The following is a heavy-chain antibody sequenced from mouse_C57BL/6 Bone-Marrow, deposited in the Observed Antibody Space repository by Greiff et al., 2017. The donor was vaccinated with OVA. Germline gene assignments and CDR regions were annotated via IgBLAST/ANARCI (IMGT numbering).Heavy chain of an antibody. D-gene: IGHD2-4*01. J-gene: IGHJ2*01. CDR3: ARRDYGFDY. CDR1: GFTFSSYG. CDR2: ISSGGSYT. Sequence: VNVVESGGDLVKPGGSLKLSCAASGFTFSSYGMSWVRQTPDKRLEWVATISSGGSYTYYPDSVKGRFTISRDNAKNTLYLQMSSLKSEDTAMYYCARRDYGFDYWGQGTTLTVSS. V-gene: IGHV5-6*02.